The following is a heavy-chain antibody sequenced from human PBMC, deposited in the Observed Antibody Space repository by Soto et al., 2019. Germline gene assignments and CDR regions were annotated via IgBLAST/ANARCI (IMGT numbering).Heavy chain of an antibody. CDR3: ARDQGSHPGD. J-gene: IGHJ4*02. D-gene: IGHD6-13*01. Sequence: QVQLQESGPGLVRPSGTVSLTCAVSGVSISSDNWWSWVRQPPGKALEWIGEIHHSGSTNYTPSLKSRVTMSVVPSKDLFSLTLNSVTAADTAFYYSARDQGSHPGDWGQGPLVSVSS. V-gene: IGHV4-4*02. CDR2: IHHSGST. CDR1: GVSISSDNW.